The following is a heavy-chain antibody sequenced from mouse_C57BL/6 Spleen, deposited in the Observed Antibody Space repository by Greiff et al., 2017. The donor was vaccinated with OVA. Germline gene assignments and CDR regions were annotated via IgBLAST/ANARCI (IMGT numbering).Heavy chain of an antibody. Sequence: VQLQQPGAELVKPGASVKLSCKASGYTFTSYWMQWVKQRPGQGLEWIGEIDPSDSYPNYNQKFNGKATLTVDTSSSTAYMQLSSLTAEDSAVYYCARWLLLPYAMDYWGQGTSVTVSS. J-gene: IGHJ4*01. CDR1: GYTFTSYW. CDR3: ARWLLLPYAMDY. D-gene: IGHD2-3*01. CDR2: IDPSDSYP. V-gene: IGHV1-50*01.